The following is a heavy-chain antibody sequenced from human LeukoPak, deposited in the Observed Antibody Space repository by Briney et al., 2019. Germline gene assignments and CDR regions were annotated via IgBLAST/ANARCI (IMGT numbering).Heavy chain of an antibody. Sequence: SETLSLTCTVSGGSVSSGSVHWSWIRQPPGNGLEWIGCIYYSEPPNFNPSLKSRVTISVDTSKNQFSLKLNSLTAANTAVYYCARVYYGSGSYRFDYWGQGTLVTVSS. V-gene: IGHV4-61*01. D-gene: IGHD3-10*01. CDR3: ARVYYGSGSYRFDY. CDR2: IYYSEPP. J-gene: IGHJ4*02. CDR1: GGSVSSGSVH.